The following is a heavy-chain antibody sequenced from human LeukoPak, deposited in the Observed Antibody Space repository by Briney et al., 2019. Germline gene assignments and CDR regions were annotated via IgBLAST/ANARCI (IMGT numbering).Heavy chain of an antibody. J-gene: IGHJ4*02. CDR3: ARDSVGSSFSRYFDY. CDR1: GFTFSSYA. D-gene: IGHD6-13*01. V-gene: IGHV3-30-3*01. Sequence: PGGSLRLSCAASGFTFSSYAMHWVRQAPGKGLEGVAVISYDGSNKYYPDSVKGRFTISRDNSKNTLSLQMNSLRAEDTAVYYCARDSVGSSFSRYFDYWGQATLVTVSS. CDR2: ISYDGSNK.